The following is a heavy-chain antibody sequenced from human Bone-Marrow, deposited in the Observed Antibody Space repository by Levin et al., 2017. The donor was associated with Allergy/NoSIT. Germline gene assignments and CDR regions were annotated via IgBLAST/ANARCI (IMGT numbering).Heavy chain of an antibody. V-gene: IGHV3-74*01. CDR2: ISPDGSFI. D-gene: IGHD2-15*01. Sequence: GESLKISCAASGFIFSSQWMYWVRQGPGTGLVWVARISPDGSFISYVDSGKGRFTISRDNAKNTLDLQMNSLTVEDTAVYYCVRGGGNRGGFPGGFWGQGALVAVSS. CDR3: VRGGGNRGGFPGGF. J-gene: IGHJ4*02. CDR1: GFIFSSQW.